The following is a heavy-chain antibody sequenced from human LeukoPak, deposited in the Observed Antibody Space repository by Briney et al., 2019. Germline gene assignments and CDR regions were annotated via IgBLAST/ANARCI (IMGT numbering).Heavy chain of an antibody. J-gene: IGHJ3*02. V-gene: IGHV3-30-3*01. CDR2: IPSDGSHT. D-gene: IGHD3-10*01. CDR1: GSTFGTNF. Sequence: GGSRRPPVAAPGSTFGTNFMHWAPQPPGKGLEGGPVIPSDGSHTFYVESVKGRFTISRDNSKNTLYLQMNSLRAKDTAVYFCARERQDTIVHSGAFDIWGRGTIVTVSS. CDR3: ARERQDTIVHSGAFDI.